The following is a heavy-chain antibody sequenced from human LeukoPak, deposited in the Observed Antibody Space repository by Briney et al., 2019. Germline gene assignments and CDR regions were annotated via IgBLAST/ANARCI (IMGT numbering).Heavy chain of an antibody. CDR3: ARGDTSLGGAFDI. CDR1: GFNLRSYA. Sequence: GGSLRLSCAASGFNLRSYAIHWVRQAPGKGLERVSAISGDGGTTSYAQSLKGKCTISRDNSKKMAYLQLGGLKTEDMAVYYCARGDTSLGGAFDIWGQGTMVTVSP. V-gene: IGHV3-64*01. D-gene: IGHD3-16*01. CDR2: ISGDGGTT. J-gene: IGHJ3*02.